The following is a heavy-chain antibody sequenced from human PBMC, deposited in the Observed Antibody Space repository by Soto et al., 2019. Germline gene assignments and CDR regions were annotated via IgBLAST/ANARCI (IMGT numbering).Heavy chain of an antibody. D-gene: IGHD5-12*01. V-gene: IGHV1-46*01. CDR3: ARDPKYSGYDGSGFDP. Sequence: ASVKVSCKASGYTFTSYYMHWVRQAPGQGLEWMGIINPSGGSTSYAQKFQGRVTMTRDTSTSTVYMELSSLRSEDTAVYYCARDPKYSGYDGSGFDPWGQGTLVTVSS. CDR1: GYTFTSYY. CDR2: INPSGGST. J-gene: IGHJ5*02.